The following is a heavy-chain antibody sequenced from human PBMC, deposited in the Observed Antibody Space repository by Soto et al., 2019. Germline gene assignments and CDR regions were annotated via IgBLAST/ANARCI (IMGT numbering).Heavy chain of an antibody. Sequence: SETLSLTCTVSGGSISSYYWRWIRQPPGKGLEWIGYIYYSGSTNYNPSLKSRVTISVDTSKNQFSLKLSSVTAADTAVYYCARGGYYYDSSGYYPPKVWGQGTLVTVSS. CDR1: GGSISSYY. V-gene: IGHV4-59*01. D-gene: IGHD3-22*01. CDR3: ARGGYYYDSSGYYPPKV. CDR2: IYYSGST. J-gene: IGHJ4*02.